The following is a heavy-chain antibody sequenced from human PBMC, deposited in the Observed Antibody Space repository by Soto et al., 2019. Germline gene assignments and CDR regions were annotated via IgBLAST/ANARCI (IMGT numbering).Heavy chain of an antibody. CDR1: GFTFSSYG. Sequence: QVQLVESGGGVVQPGRSLRLSCAASGFTFSSYGMHWVRQAPGKGLEWVAVIWYDGSNKYYADSVKGRFTISRDNSKNTLYLQMNSLRAEDTAVYYCARDTVAGPDTAMGYYFDYWGQGTLVTVSS. CDR2: IWYDGSNK. J-gene: IGHJ4*02. D-gene: IGHD5-18*01. CDR3: ARDTVAGPDTAMGYYFDY. V-gene: IGHV3-33*01.